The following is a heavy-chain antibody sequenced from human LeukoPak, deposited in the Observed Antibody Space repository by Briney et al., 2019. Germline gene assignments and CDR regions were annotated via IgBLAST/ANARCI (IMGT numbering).Heavy chain of an antibody. D-gene: IGHD5-18*01. J-gene: IGHJ5*02. CDR1: GGSISSHY. CDR2: IYYSGST. Sequence: SETLSLTCTVSGGSISSHYWSWIRQPPGKGLEWIGYIYYSGSTNYNPSLKSRVTISVDTSKNQLSLKLSSVTAADTAVYYCARDGAGYSYGYSWFDPWGQGTLVTVSS. V-gene: IGHV4-59*11. CDR3: ARDGAGYSYGYSWFDP.